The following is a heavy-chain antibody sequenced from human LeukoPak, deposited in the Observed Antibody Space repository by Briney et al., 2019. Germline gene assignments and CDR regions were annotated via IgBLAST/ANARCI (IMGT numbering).Heavy chain of an antibody. D-gene: IGHD6-13*01. Sequence: SETLSLTCAVYGGSSSGYYWSWIRQPPGKGLEWIGEINHSGSTNYNPSLKSRVTISVDTSKNQFSLKLSSVTAAGTAVYYCARGLQQPRLFDYWGQGTLVTVSS. CDR2: INHSGST. J-gene: IGHJ4*02. CDR1: GGSSSGYY. V-gene: IGHV4-34*01. CDR3: ARGLQQPRLFDY.